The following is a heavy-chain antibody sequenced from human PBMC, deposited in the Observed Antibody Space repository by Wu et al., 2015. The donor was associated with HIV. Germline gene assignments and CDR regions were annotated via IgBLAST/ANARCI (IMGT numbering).Heavy chain of an antibody. D-gene: IGHD2-2*01. J-gene: IGHJ1*01. V-gene: IGHV1-2*02. CDR2: IDPNNGRA. Sequence: QGQLVQSGAEVREPGASVMVSCKASGYNFVNYYIHWVRQTPGEGLEWVGWIDPNNGRAQYARRFQGRVTLSTDESTSTAYMELRSLKSEDTAVYYCTKDEVPATETGISFKHWGQGTLVTVSS. CDR1: GYNFVNYY. CDR3: TKDEVPATETGISFKH.